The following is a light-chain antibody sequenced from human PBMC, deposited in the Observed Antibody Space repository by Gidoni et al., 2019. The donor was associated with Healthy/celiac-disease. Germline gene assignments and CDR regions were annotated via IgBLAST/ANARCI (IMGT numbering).Light chain of an antibody. V-gene: IGKV3-20*01. CDR1: PSVSSSY. J-gene: IGKJ3*01. CDR3: QQYGSSRFT. Sequence: IVLTQCPGTLSLSPGERATLSCRASPSVSSSYLALYQQKPGQAPRLLSSGASSRATGIPDRFSGSGSGTDFTLTISRLEPEDFAVYYCQQYGSSRFTFGPGTKVDIK. CDR2: GAS.